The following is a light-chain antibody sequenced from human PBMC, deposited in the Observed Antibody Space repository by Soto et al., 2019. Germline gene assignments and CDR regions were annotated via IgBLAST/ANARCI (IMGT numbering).Light chain of an antibody. CDR1: QSISSY. Sequence: DIQMTQSPSSLSASVGDRVTITCRASQSISSYLHWYQQKPGKAPKLLIYAASSLQSGVPSRFSGSGSGTDFTLIISSLQPGDFATYYCQQSYSNPQTFGQGTKVEIK. CDR3: QQSYSNPQT. V-gene: IGKV1-39*01. J-gene: IGKJ1*01. CDR2: AAS.